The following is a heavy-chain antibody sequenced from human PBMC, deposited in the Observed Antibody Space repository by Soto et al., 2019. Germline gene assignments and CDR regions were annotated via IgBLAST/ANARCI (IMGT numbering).Heavy chain of an antibody. V-gene: IGHV5-10-1*01. J-gene: IGHJ4*02. Sequence: GESLKISCKGSGYSFTAYWISWVRQMPGKGLEWMGRIDPSDSYTNYNPSFQGHVTIPADKSINTAYLQWSGLKASDTAMYYCARLSRIVGAPTLLDWGRGTLVTVSS. CDR2: IDPSDSYT. CDR1: GYSFTAYW. D-gene: IGHD1-26*01. CDR3: ARLSRIVGAPTLLD.